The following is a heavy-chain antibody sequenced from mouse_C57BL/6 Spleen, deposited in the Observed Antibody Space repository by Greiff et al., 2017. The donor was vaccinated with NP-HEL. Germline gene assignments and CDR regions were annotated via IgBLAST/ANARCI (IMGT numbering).Heavy chain of an antibody. Sequence: VQLQQSGPELVKPGASVKLSCKASGYTFTSYDINWVKQRPGPGLEWIGWIYPRDGSTKYNEKFKGKATLPVDTSSSTAYMELHSLTSEDSAVYFCAGRLRRRDWYFDVWGTGTTVTVSS. CDR1: GYTFTSYD. CDR2: IYPRDGST. V-gene: IGHV1-85*01. D-gene: IGHD2-4*01. J-gene: IGHJ1*03. CDR3: AGRLRRRDWYFDV.